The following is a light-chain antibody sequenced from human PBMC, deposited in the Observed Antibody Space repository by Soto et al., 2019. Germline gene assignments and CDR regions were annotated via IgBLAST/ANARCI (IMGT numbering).Light chain of an antibody. CDR1: SRDVGAYNL. Sequence: QSVLTQPASVSGSPGQSITISCSGTSRDVGAYNLVSWYQQSPGKAPKLLIYEVRHRPSGVSYRFSGSKSGNTASLTISSLLPEDEAVYFCSAFSSRNDLVLGGGTK. J-gene: IGLJ2*01. V-gene: IGLV2-14*01. CDR3: SAFSSRNDLV. CDR2: EVR.